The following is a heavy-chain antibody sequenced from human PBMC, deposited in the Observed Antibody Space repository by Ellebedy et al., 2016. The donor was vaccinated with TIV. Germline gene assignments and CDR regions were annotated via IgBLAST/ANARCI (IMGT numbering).Heavy chain of an antibody. Sequence: AASVKVSCKASGYTFSSYYIHWVRQAPGQGFEWMGIINPSGGGTSYAQKFQGRVTMTRDTSTSTVYMELSSLRSEDTAVFYCARRGYRHGAHWYYYYGMDVWGQGTTVTVSS. V-gene: IGHV1-46*01. CDR2: INPSGGGT. CDR1: GYTFSSYY. CDR3: ARRGYRHGAHWYYYYGMDV. D-gene: IGHD5-18*01. J-gene: IGHJ6*02.